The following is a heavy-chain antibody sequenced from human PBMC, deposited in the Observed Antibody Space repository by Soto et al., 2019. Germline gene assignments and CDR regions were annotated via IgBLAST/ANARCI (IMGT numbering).Heavy chain of an antibody. Sequence: QITLKESGPTLVKPTQTLTLTCTFSGFSLSSSAVGAGVGWISQPPGQAPEWLAIVYWDDDKRYNPSLNSRLTITKNTSKDQVVLTLTDIDPVDTATYYCAHSQYSGYDRDFDYWGQGTLVTVSS. CDR3: AHSQYSGYDRDFDY. D-gene: IGHD5-12*01. J-gene: IGHJ4*02. CDR1: GFSLSSSAVG. V-gene: IGHV2-5*02. CDR2: VYWDDDK.